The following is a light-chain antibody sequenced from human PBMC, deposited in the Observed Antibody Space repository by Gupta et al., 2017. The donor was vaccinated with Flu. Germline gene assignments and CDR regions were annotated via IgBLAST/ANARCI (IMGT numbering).Light chain of an antibody. CDR2: RTS. J-gene: IGKJ1*01. CDR3: LQDIAYPPT. CDR1: QDIGNR. Sequence: DIQMTQSPSSLSASVGGRVTITCRTSQDIGNRLTWYQHKPGKPPKTLINRTSNLQIGVPSRFSGSGSGTDFTLAISSLQPDDFATYFCLQDIAYPPTFGQGTKVEI. V-gene: IGKV1-16*01.